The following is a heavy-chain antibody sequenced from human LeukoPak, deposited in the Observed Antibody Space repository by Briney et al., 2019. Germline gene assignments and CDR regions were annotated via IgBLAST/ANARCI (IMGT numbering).Heavy chain of an antibody. Sequence: PGGSLRLSCAASGFTFSSYSMNWVRQAPGKGLEWVSYISSSSTIYYADSVKGRFTISRDNAKNSLYLQMNSLRAEDTAVYYCARAYCSSTSCKLGDHYYYYMDVWGKGTTVTVSS. V-gene: IGHV3-48*01. CDR3: ARAYCSSTSCKLGDHYYYYMDV. J-gene: IGHJ6*03. CDR2: ISSSSTI. CDR1: GFTFSSYS. D-gene: IGHD2-2*01.